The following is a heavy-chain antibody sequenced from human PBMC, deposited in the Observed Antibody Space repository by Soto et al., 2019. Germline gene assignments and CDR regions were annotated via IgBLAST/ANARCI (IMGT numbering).Heavy chain of an antibody. D-gene: IGHD2-8*01. CDR2: IYSGNT. CDR3: ARRGYCTNGVCYYGMDV. Sequence: PSETLSLTCTVSGGSISSYYWSWIRQPPGKGLEWIGYIYSGNTNYNPSLKSRVTISVDKSKNQFSLKLSSVTAADTAVYYCARRGYCTNGVCYYGMDVWGQGTTVTVSS. J-gene: IGHJ6*02. V-gene: IGHV4-59*12. CDR1: GGSISSYY.